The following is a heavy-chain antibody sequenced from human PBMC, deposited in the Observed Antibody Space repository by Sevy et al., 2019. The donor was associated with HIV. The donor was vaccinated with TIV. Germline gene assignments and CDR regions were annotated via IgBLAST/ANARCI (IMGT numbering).Heavy chain of an antibody. CDR2: FDREDGET. Sequence: ASVKVSCKVSGYTLTQLSMHWVRQAPGKGLEWMGSFDREDGETLYAQKFQGRVTMTEDTSTDTAYMELRSLRSEDTAVYYCATTKDYYDSSGSPFDYWGQGTLVTVSS. J-gene: IGHJ4*02. CDR3: ATTKDYYDSSGSPFDY. CDR1: GYTLTQLS. V-gene: IGHV1-24*01. D-gene: IGHD3-22*01.